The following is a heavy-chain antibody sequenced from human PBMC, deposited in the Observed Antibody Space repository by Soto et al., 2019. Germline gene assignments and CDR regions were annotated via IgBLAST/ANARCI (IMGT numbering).Heavy chain of an antibody. V-gene: IGHV3-21*01. CDR1: GFTFSSYS. D-gene: IGHD1-26*01. J-gene: IGHJ4*02. CDR2: ISSSSSYI. Sequence: GGSLRLSCAASGFTFSSYSMNWVRQNTGKGLEWVSSISSSSSYIYYADSVKGRFTISRDNAKNSLYLQMNSLRAEDTAVYYYARDSYSGSYWTPFDYWGQGTLVTVSS. CDR3: ARDSYSGSYWTPFDY.